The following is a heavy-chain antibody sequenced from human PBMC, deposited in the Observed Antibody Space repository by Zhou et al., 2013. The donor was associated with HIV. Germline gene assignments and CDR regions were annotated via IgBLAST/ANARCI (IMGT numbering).Heavy chain of an antibody. CDR3: ARDRNTYYFDSSVYYYYMDV. D-gene: IGHD3-22*01. Sequence: QVHLVQSGSEVKKTGASVKVSCKASGYTFNTYGISWVRQAPGRGLEWMGWMNPNSGNTGYAQKFQGRVTITTDESTNTAYMELSSLRSEDTAMYYCARDRNTYYFDSSVYYYYMDVWGKGTTVTVSS. J-gene: IGHJ6*03. CDR1: GYTFNTYG. V-gene: IGHV1-8*03. CDR2: MNPNSGNT.